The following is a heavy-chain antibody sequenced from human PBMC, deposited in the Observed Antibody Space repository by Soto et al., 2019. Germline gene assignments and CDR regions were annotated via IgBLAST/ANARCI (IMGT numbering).Heavy chain of an antibody. J-gene: IGHJ3*01. Sequence: PGGSLRLSCAASGFTFSSYTMDWVRQAPGKGLECVSSISARSSYIWYADSVKGRFTISRDNAENSLYLQMNSLRAEDTAVYYCAAQGRLDAFDVWGQGTMVTVS. V-gene: IGHV3-21*01. CDR2: ISARSSYI. CDR1: GFTFSSYT. CDR3: AAQGRLDAFDV.